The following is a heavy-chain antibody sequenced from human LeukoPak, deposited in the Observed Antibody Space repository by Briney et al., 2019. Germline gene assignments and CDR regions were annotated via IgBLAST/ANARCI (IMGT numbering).Heavy chain of an antibody. Sequence: SETLSLTCTVSGGSISSYYWSWIRQPPGKGLEWIGFIYYSGSTNYNPALKSRVTMSVDTSKNQFSLKLSSVTAADTAVYYCVRHGWGSSWYPDYWGQGTLVTVSS. CDR1: GGSISSYY. J-gene: IGHJ4*02. V-gene: IGHV4-59*08. CDR2: IYYSGST. CDR3: VRHGWGSSWYPDY. D-gene: IGHD6-13*01.